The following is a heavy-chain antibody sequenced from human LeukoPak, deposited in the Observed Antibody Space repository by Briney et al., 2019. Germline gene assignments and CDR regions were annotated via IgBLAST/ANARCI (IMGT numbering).Heavy chain of an antibody. J-gene: IGHJ4*02. D-gene: IGHD6-13*01. CDR3: ARGGGSTWYNF. Sequence: GSLRLSCAASGFTFSNYWMYWVRQAPGKGLVWVSRINTAGSSTDYADSVKGRFTISRDNARNTLYLQMNSLRPDDTAVYFCARGGGSTWYNFWGQGTLLTVSS. CDR2: INTAGSST. CDR1: GFTFSNYW. V-gene: IGHV3-74*01.